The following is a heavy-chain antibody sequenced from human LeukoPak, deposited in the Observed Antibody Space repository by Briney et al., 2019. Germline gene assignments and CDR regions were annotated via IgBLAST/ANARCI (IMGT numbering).Heavy chain of an antibody. J-gene: IGHJ5*02. CDR2: INPNSGGT. CDR1: GYTFTGYY. Sequence: ASVKVSCKASGYTFTGYYMHWVRQAPGQGLEWMGWINPNSGGTNYAQKFQGRVTMTRDTSISTAYMELSRLRSDDTAVYYCARGGSSSWYTDNWFDPWGQGTLVTVSS. CDR3: ARGGSSSWYTDNWFDP. D-gene: IGHD6-13*01. V-gene: IGHV1-2*02.